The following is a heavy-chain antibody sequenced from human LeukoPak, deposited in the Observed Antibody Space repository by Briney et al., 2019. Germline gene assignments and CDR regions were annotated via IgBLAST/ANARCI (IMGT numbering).Heavy chain of an antibody. V-gene: IGHV3-21*01. CDR3: AREVGPGDY. CDR1: GFTFSSYG. CDR2: ISSSSIYT. J-gene: IGHJ4*02. Sequence: GGSLRLSCAASGFTFSSYGMHWVRQAPGRGLEWVSSISSSSIYTYYSDSVKGRFTISRDNAKNSLYLQMNSLRAEDTAVYYCAREVGPGDYWGQGTLVTVSS.